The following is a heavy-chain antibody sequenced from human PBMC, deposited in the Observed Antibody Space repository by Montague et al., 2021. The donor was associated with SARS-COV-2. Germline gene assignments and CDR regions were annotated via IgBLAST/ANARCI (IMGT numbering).Heavy chain of an antibody. D-gene: IGHD1-26*01. Sequence: SLRLSCAASGFTFSSYAMHWVRQAPGKGLEWVAVISYDGSNKYYADSVKGRFTISGDNSKNTLYLQMNSLRAEDTAVYYCARPYSGSYWGFFDYWGQGTLVTVSS. V-gene: IGHV3-30*04. CDR2: ISYDGSNK. CDR1: GFTFSSYA. CDR3: ARPYSGSYWGFFDY. J-gene: IGHJ4*02.